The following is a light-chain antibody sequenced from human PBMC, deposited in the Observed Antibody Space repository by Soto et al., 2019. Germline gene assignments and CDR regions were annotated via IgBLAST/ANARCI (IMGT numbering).Light chain of an antibody. CDR3: QQCGTSPLT. J-gene: IGKJ4*01. V-gene: IGKV3-20*01. CDR2: GAS. Sequence: EIVLTQSPGTLSLSPGERATLSCRASQSVTSCYLAWYQQKPGQAPRLLIYGASSRATGIPDRFIGRGSGTDFTLTISRLEPEDFAVYYCQQCGTSPLTFGGGTKVEIK. CDR1: QSVTSCY.